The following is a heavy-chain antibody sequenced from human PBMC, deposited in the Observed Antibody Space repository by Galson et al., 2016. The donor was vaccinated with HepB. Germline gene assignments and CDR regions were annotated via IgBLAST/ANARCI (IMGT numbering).Heavy chain of an antibody. CDR2: IIPSFGTP. Sequence: SVKVSCKASGGSFSRNAISWVRQAPGQGLEWMGGIIPSFGTPTYAQKFQGRLTISASEFTSTGYMELNSLRSEDTAVYYCAKNDILAGYSAFDYWGQGTLVTVSS. V-gene: IGHV1-69*13. J-gene: IGHJ4*02. D-gene: IGHD3-9*01. CDR1: GGSFSRNA. CDR3: AKNDILAGYSAFDY.